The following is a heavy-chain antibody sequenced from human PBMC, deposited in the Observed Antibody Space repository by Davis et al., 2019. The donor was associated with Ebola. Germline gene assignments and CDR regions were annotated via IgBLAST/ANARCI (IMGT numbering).Heavy chain of an antibody. CDR3: ARGTNGYNPGGYFDS. CDR1: GYSFTSYW. Sequence: GESLKISCKASGYSFTSYWIVWVRQMPGKGLECMGIIFPGDSDTRYSPSFQGHVTISADKSITTAYLQWSSLRASDTAMYYCARGTNGYNPGGYFDSWGQGTLVTVSS. J-gene: IGHJ4*02. D-gene: IGHD5-24*01. CDR2: IFPGDSDT. V-gene: IGHV5-51*01.